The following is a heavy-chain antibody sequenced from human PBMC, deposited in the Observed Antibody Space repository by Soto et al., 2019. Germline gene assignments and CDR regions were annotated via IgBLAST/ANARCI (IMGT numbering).Heavy chain of an antibody. V-gene: IGHV4-59*01. D-gene: IGHD3-22*01. CDR3: ARVFDSSGNHYYYYYGMDV. CDR2: IYYSGST. J-gene: IGHJ6*02. Sequence: SETLSLTCTVSGGSISSYYWSWIRQPPGKGLERIGYIYYSGSTNYNPSLKSRVTISVDTSKNQFSLKLSSVTAADTAVYYCARVFDSSGNHYYYYYGMDVWGQGTTVTVSS. CDR1: GGSISSYY.